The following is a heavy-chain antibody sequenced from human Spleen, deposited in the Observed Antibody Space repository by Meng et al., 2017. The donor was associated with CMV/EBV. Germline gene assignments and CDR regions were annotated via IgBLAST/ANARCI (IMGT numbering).Heavy chain of an antibody. J-gene: IGHJ4*02. D-gene: IGHD5-12*01. V-gene: IGHV3-23*01. Sequence: GGSLRLSCAASGFTFSSYAMSWVRQAPGKGLEWVSAISGSGGSTYYADSVKGRFTISRDNSKNTLYLQMNSLRAEDTAVYYCAKEETLKMEVDIGFKSQGPYFDYWGQGTLVTVSS. CDR2: ISGSGGST. CDR1: GFTFSSYA. CDR3: AKEETLKMEVDIGFKSQGPYFDY.